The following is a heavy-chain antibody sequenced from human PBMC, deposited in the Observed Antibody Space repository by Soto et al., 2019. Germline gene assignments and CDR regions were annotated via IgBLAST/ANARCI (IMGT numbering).Heavy chain of an antibody. CDR3: AKHTYDFGPPDY. Sequence: PSETLSLTWSVSAGSISNSYWSWIRQPPGKRLEWIGYFFYTGLTKYNPSLKSRVTMSVDTSKNQFSLKLTSVTAADTAVYYCAKHTYDFGPPDYWGQGALVTVSS. D-gene: IGHD3-3*01. V-gene: IGHV4-59*08. CDR1: AGSISNSY. J-gene: IGHJ4*02. CDR2: FFYTGLT.